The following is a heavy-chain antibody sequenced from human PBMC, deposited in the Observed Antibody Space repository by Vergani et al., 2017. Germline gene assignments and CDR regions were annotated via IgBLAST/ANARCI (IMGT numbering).Heavy chain of an antibody. CDR1: GYTFTSYY. V-gene: IGHV1-46*01. CDR2: INPSGGST. J-gene: IGHJ3*02. D-gene: IGHD3-22*01. Sequence: QVQLVQSGAEVKKPGASVKVSCKASGYTFTSYYMHWVRQAPGQGLEWMGIINPSGGSTSYAQKFQGRVTMTRDTSTSTVYMELSSLRSEDTAVDYCAREPFTDSSGHAAFDIWGQGTMVTVSS. CDR3: AREPFTDSSGHAAFDI.